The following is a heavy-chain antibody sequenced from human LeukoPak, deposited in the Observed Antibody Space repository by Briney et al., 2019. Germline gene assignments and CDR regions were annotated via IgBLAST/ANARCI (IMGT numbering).Heavy chain of an antibody. J-gene: IGHJ6*03. D-gene: IGHD3-10*01. Sequence: GGSLRLSCVASEFTFSVYAMSWARQVPGKGLEWVSVISGCGGSKYYADCVKGRFTLSRDNSKNTLYLQINSLRAEDTAVYYCAKGRQVFGFGEKLDYYYMDVWGKGATVAVSS. V-gene: IGHV3-23*01. CDR2: ISGCGGSK. CDR1: EFTFSVYA. CDR3: AKGRQVFGFGEKLDYYYMDV.